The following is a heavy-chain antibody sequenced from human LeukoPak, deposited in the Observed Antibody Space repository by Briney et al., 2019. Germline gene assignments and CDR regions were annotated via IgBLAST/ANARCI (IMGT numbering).Heavy chain of an antibody. Sequence: GGSLRLSCAASGFTFSSYAMSGVRQAPGKGLEWVSTISSSASTTYYADSVKGRFTISRDNSKNTLFLQMNSPRAEDTALYYCAKRLGDPRAFDYWGQGTLVTVSS. CDR3: AKRLGDPRAFDY. J-gene: IGHJ4*02. CDR1: GFTFSSYA. V-gene: IGHV3-23*01. CDR2: ISSSASTT. D-gene: IGHD2-21*02.